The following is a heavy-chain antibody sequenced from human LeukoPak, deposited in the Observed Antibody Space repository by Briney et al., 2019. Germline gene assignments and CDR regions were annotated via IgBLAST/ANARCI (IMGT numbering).Heavy chain of an antibody. Sequence: ASVKVSCKASGYTFTSYGISWMRQAPGQGLEWMGWISAYNGNTNYAQKLQGRVTMTTDTSTSTAYMELRSLRSDDTAVYYCARDARITMVRGVDPFDYWGQGTLVTVSS. CDR3: ARDARITMVRGVDPFDY. D-gene: IGHD3-10*01. J-gene: IGHJ4*02. CDR1: GYTFTSYG. V-gene: IGHV1-18*01. CDR2: ISAYNGNT.